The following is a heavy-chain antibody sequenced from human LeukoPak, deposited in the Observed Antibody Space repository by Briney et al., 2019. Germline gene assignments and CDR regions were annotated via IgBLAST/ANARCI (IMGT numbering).Heavy chain of an antibody. J-gene: IGHJ4*02. Sequence: SETLSLTCTVSGGSISPFYWSWIRQPPGKGLEWIGYIYYSGSTNYNPSLKSRVTISVDTSKNQFSLKLSSVTAADTAVYYCARAPSYGDDNFNYWGQGTLVTVSS. CDR3: ARAPSYGDDNFNY. V-gene: IGHV4-59*01. CDR2: IYYSGST. CDR1: GGSISPFY. D-gene: IGHD5-18*01.